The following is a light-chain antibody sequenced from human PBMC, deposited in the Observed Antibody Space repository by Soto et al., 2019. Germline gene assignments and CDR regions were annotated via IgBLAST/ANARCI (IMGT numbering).Light chain of an antibody. CDR2: DAS. V-gene: IGKV3-15*01. J-gene: IGKJ3*01. CDR3: QQYSDWPT. CDR1: QSVTSH. Sequence: EIVLTQSPATLSVSPGERATLSCRASQSVTSHLVWYQQKPGQAPRLLIYDASTRAAGIPARFSGSGSGTEFTLTISSLQSEDFAVYYCQQYSDWPTFGPGTKVDIK.